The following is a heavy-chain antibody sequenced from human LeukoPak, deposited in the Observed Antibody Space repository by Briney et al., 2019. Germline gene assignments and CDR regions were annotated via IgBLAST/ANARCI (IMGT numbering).Heavy chain of an antibody. V-gene: IGHV3-7*01. Sequence: GESLRLSCAASGFTFSDYWMAWVRQAPGKGLEWVANIKQDGSERYYVDSVKGRFTISRDNALNSLYLQMNSLRAEDTAVYYCARGGRYYFGYWGQGTPVTVSS. J-gene: IGHJ4*02. CDR2: IKQDGSER. CDR3: ARGGRYYFGY. CDR1: GFTFSDYW.